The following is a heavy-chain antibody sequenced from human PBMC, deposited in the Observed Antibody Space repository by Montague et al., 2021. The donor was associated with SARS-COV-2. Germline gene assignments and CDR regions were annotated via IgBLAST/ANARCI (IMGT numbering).Heavy chain of an antibody. D-gene: IGHD3-9*01. CDR1: ESTFSNYW. V-gene: IGHV3-7*01. J-gene: IGHJ5*02. CDR2: VNKNGAEK. Sequence: SLRLSCAASESTFSNYWMSWVRQAPGKGLEWLATVNKNGAEKYYVDSVKGRFTISRDNAYNSLYLQINTLRADDTAVYYCTRDLPTLRYFSRGNNCFDPWGQGALGTVSS. CDR3: TRDLPTLRYFSRGNNCFDP.